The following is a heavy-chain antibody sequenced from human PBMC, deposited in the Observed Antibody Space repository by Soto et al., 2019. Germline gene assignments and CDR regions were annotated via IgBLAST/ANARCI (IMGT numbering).Heavy chain of an antibody. CDR3: ATTTSTYYGMDV. Sequence: GASVKVSCKASGYTFTSYGISWVRQAPGQGLEWMGWISAYNANTNYAQNLQGRVTLTTDTSTSTAYMELRSLRSDDTAVYYCATTTSTYYGMDVWGQGTTVTVSS. D-gene: IGHD1-1*01. V-gene: IGHV1-18*01. CDR2: ISAYNANT. CDR1: GYTFTSYG. J-gene: IGHJ6*02.